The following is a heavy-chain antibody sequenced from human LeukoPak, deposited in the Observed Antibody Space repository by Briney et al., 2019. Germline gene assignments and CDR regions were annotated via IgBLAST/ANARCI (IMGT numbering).Heavy chain of an antibody. CDR2: INNSGST. D-gene: IGHD6-19*01. J-gene: IGHJ4*02. Sequence: SETLSLTCAVYGESFSGHYWSWTRQPLGKGLEWIGEINNSGSTSRNPSLKSRVTISADTSKNQFSLKLSSVTAADTAVYYCARRPAGTIDYWGQGTLVTVSS. CDR3: ARRPAGTIDY. V-gene: IGHV4-34*01. CDR1: GESFSGHY.